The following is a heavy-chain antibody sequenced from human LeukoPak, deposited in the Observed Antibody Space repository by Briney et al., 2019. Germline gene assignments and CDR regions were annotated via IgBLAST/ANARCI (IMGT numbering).Heavy chain of an antibody. J-gene: IGHJ4*02. CDR2: ISWNSGSI. CDR1: GFTFDDYA. D-gene: IGHD3-3*01. CDR3: AKIPQVAIFSVPNFDY. Sequence: PGGSLRLSCAASGFTFDDYAMHWVRQAPGKGLEWVSGISWNSGSIGYADSVKGRFTISRDNAKNSLYLQMNSLRAEDTAVYYCAKIPQVAIFSVPNFDYWGQGTLVTVSS. V-gene: IGHV3-9*01.